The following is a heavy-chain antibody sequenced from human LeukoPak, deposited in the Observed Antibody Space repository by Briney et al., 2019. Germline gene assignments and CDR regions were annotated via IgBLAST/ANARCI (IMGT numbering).Heavy chain of an antibody. CDR2: INHSGST. D-gene: IGHD2-15*01. J-gene: IGHJ4*02. CDR3: ARGIVHGY. CDR1: GGSFSGYY. Sequence: SETLSLTCAVYGGSFSGYYWSWIRQPPGKGLEWIGEINHSGSTNYNPSLKSRVTISVDTSKNQFSLKLSSVTAADTAVYYCARGIVHGYWGQGTLVTVSS. V-gene: IGHV4-34*01.